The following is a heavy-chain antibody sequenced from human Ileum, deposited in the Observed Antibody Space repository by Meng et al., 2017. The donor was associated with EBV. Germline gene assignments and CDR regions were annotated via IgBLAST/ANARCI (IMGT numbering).Heavy chain of an antibody. CDR2: MNSYTGNA. J-gene: IGHJ5*02. CDR1: GYTVINHD. D-gene: IGHD3-16*01. V-gene: IGHV1-8*01. CDR3: ARGSGAGGRDWFDP. Sequence: QVQLVQSGAEVKKAGVEVEVPCKASGYTVINHDINLVRQAAGQGLESIGWMNSYTGNAGYAQKFRGRVTMTRDTSINTAYLEVISLTSEDTAVYYCARGSGAGGRDWFDPWGQGTLVTVSS.